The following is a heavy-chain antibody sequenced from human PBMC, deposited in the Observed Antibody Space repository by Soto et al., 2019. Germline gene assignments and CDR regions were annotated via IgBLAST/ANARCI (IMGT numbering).Heavy chain of an antibody. D-gene: IGHD2-2*02. CDR1: GCTFTSYD. V-gene: IGHV1-8*01. Sequence: QVQLVQSGAEVKKPGASVKVSCKASGCTFTSYDINWVRQATGQGLEWMGWMNPNSGNTGYAQKFQGRVTMTRNTSISTAYMELSSLRSEDTAVYYCARMVVPAAIPPYYYYGMDVWGQGTTVTVSS. CDR3: ARMVVPAAIPPYYYYGMDV. CDR2: MNPNSGNT. J-gene: IGHJ6*02.